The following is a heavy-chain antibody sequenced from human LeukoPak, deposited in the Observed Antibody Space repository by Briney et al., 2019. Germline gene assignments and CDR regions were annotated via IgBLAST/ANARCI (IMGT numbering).Heavy chain of an antibody. J-gene: IGHJ4*02. V-gene: IGHV3-20*04. CDR1: GFTFDDYG. Sequence: PGGSLRLSCAPSGFTFDDYGMSWVRQAPGPGLEWVSGINWNGGSTGYADSVKGRFTISRDNAKNSLYLQMNSLRAEDTALYYCARERAVAGTFNYFDYWGQGTLVTVSS. CDR2: INWNGGST. CDR3: ARERAVAGTFNYFDY. D-gene: IGHD6-19*01.